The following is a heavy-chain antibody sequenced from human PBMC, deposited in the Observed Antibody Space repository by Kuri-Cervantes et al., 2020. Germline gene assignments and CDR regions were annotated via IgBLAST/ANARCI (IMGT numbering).Heavy chain of an antibody. J-gene: IGHJ6*03. CDR1: GGSISSISYC. CDR3: ARGLGYYDFWSGYSRPSLRYYYMDV. V-gene: IGHV4-39*07. Sequence: SETLSLTCTVSGGSISSISYCWGWIRQPPGKGLEWIGSIYDSGSTNYNPSLKSLVTISVDTSKTQFSLKLSSVTAAATAVYYCARGLGYYDFWSGYSRPSLRYYYMDVWGKGTTVTVSS. D-gene: IGHD3-3*01. CDR2: IYDSGST.